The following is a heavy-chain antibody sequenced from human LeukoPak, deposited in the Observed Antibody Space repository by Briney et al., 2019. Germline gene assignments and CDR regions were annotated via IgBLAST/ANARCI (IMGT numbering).Heavy chain of an antibody. V-gene: IGHV1-69*04. CDR1: GGTFSSYA. J-gene: IGHJ3*02. CDR2: IIPILGIA. D-gene: IGHD1-26*01. Sequence: SVKVSCKASGGTFSSYAISWVRQAPGQGLEWMGRIIPILGIANYAQKFQGRVTITADKSTSTAYMELSSLRSEDTAVYYCARESWKWELDGFDIWGQGTVVTVSS. CDR3: ARESWKWELDGFDI.